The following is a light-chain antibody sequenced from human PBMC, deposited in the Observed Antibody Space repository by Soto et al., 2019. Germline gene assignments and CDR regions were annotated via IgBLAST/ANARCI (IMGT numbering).Light chain of an antibody. J-gene: IGLJ1*01. Sequence: QSVLTQPPSVYGAPGRSVTISCTGTSSDVGSYNRVSWYQQSPGTAPKLMIYEVSNRPSGVPDRFSGSKSGNTASLTISGLQAEDEADYYCSSYTSSSTYVFGTGTKVTVL. CDR2: EVS. CDR3: SSYTSSSTYV. V-gene: IGLV2-18*02. CDR1: SSDVGSYNR.